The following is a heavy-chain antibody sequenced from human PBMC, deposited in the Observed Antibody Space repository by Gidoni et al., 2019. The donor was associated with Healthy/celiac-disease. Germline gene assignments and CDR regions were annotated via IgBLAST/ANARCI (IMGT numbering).Heavy chain of an antibody. Sequence: QVQLQQWGAGLLKPSETLSLTCAVYGGSFSGYYWSWIRQAPGKGLEWIGEINHSGSTNYNPALKSRVTISVDTSKNQFSLKLSSVTAANTAVYYCARGVRDPWGRNRNAFDIWGQGTMVTVSS. CDR1: GGSFSGYY. J-gene: IGHJ3*02. CDR3: ARGVRDPWGRNRNAFDI. CDR2: INHSGST. V-gene: IGHV4-34*01. D-gene: IGHD3-16*01.